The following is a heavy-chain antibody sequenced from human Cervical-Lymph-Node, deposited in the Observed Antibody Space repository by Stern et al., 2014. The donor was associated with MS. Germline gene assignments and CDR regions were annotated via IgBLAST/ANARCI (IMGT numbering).Heavy chain of an antibody. D-gene: IGHD3-22*01. Sequence: QVPLGQSGAEVKKPGASVQVSCKASGYTFTSYGISWVRQAPGKGLAWMGWIRAYNGNTNYAQKLQGRVTMTTDTSTSTAYMELRSLRSDDTAVYYCARDGSIVVPRGDDAFDIWGQGTMVTVSS. CDR2: IRAYNGNT. J-gene: IGHJ3*02. CDR3: ARDGSIVVPRGDDAFDI. CDR1: GYTFTSYG. V-gene: IGHV1-18*01.